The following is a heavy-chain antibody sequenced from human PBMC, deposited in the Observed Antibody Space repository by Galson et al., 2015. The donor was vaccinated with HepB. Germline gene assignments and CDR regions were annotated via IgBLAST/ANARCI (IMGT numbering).Heavy chain of an antibody. CDR1: GYTFTSYA. CDR3: SRDRSYGTGIYYYYGMEV. D-gene: IGHD3-10*01. Sequence: SVKVSCKASGYTFTSYAMHWVRQAPGQSLEWMGWFNAGNGNTKYSQKFQGRVTMTRDTSASTAYMELSDLRSEDTAVYYCSRDRSYGTGIYYYYGMEVWGQGTTVTVSS. V-gene: IGHV1-3*01. CDR2: FNAGNGNT. J-gene: IGHJ6*02.